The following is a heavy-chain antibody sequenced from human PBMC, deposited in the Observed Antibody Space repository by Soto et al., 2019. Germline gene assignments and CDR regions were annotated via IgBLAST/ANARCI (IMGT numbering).Heavy chain of an antibody. Sequence: GGSLRLSCAASGFTFSSYSMNWVRQAPGKGLEWVSSISSSSSYIYYADSVKGRFTISRDNAKNSLYLQMNSLRAEDTAVYYCARAHIPHGIAAAGTVHYYYYYGMDVWGQGTTVTVSS. CDR3: ARAHIPHGIAAAGTVHYYYYYGMDV. CDR1: GFTFSSYS. V-gene: IGHV3-21*01. CDR2: ISSSSSYI. D-gene: IGHD6-13*01. J-gene: IGHJ6*02.